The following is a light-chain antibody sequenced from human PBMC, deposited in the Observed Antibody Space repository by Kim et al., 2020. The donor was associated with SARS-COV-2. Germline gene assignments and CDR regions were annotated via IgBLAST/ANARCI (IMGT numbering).Light chain of an antibody. Sequence: DIVMTQSPDSLAVSLGERATINCKSSQSIFYSSNNKNYLVWYQQKPGQPPKLLIYWASTRESGVPDRFSGSGSGTDFTLTISSLQAEDVAVYYCQQYYIAPWTFGQGTKVE. CDR3: QQYYIAPWT. V-gene: IGKV4-1*01. J-gene: IGKJ1*01. CDR1: QSIFYSSNNKNY. CDR2: WAS.